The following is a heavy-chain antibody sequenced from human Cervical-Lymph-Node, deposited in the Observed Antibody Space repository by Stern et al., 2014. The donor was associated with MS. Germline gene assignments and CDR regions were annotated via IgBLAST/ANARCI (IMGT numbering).Heavy chain of an antibody. D-gene: IGHD1-26*01. V-gene: IGHV1-69*01. Sequence: QLVQSGAEVKKPGSSVKVSCNVSGGTFSSYTLNWVRQAPGQGLEWMGGIIPIFATTNYPQRFQGKVAITADGSTSTTYLEVSSLTSEDTAVYYCAREGIPGAGGTFDNWAQGTLVIVSS. J-gene: IGHJ4*02. CDR3: AREGIPGAGGTFDN. CDR2: IIPIFATT. CDR1: GGTFSSYT.